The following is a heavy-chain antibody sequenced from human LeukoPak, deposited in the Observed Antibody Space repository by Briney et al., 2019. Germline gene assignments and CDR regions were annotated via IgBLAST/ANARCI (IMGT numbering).Heavy chain of an antibody. CDR1: GGSFSGYY. CDR3: ARTVPASALDY. Sequence: SETLSLTCAVYGGSFSGYYWSWIRQPPGKGLEWIGEINHSGSTNYKQSLKSRFTISIDTSKNPFSLNMSTVTAADTAVYYCARTVPASALDYWGQGTLVTVSS. V-gene: IGHV4-34*01. CDR2: INHSGST. J-gene: IGHJ4*02.